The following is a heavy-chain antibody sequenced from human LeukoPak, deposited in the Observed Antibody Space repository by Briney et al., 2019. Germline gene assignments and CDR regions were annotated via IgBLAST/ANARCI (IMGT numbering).Heavy chain of an antibody. CDR3: ARQKSGSYGLFDY. CDR2: IYYSGST. D-gene: IGHD1-26*01. V-gene: IGHV4-39*01. Sequence: SETLSLTCTVSGGSISSSSHYWGWIRQPPWKGLEWIGSIYYSGSTYYNPSLKSRVTISVDTSKNQFSLKLSSVTAADTSVYYCARQKSGSYGLFDYWGQGTLVTVSS. CDR1: GGSISSSSHY. J-gene: IGHJ4*02.